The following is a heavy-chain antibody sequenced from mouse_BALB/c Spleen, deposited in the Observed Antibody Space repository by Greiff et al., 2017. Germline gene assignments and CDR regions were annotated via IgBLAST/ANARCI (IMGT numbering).Heavy chain of an antibody. J-gene: IGHJ4*01. CDR1: GFTFSNYW. D-gene: IGHD1-2*01. CDR2: IRLKSNNYAT. CDR3: TMLDYGYSYAMDY. Sequence: DVHLVESGGGLVQPGGSMKLSCVASGFTFSNYWMNWVRQSPEKGLEWVAEIRLKSNNYATHYAESVKGRFTISRDDSKSSVYLQMNNLRAEDTGIYYCTMLDYGYSYAMDYWGQGTSVTVSS. V-gene: IGHV6-6*02.